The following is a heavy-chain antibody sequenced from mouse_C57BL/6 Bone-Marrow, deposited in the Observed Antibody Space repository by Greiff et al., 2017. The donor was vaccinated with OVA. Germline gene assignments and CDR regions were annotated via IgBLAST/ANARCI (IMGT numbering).Heavy chain of an antibody. V-gene: IGHV1-81*01. CDR3: EETGTDFDY. D-gene: IGHD4-1*01. Sequence: VQLQQSGAELARPGASVKLSCKASGYTFTSYGISWVKQRPGQGLEWIGEIYPRSGNTYYNEKFKGKATLTADKSSSTAYMELRSLTSEDSAVYVCEETGTDFDYWGQGTTLTVSS. CDR1: GYTFTSYG. CDR2: IYPRSGNT. J-gene: IGHJ2*01.